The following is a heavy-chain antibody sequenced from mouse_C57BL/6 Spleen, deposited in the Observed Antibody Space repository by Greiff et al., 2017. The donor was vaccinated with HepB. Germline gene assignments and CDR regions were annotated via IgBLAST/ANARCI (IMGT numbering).Heavy chain of an antibody. CDR2: IDPSDSET. CDR1: GYTFTSYW. CDR3: SRSDYDFAWCAY. Sequence: QVQLQQSGAELVRPGSSVKLSCKASGYTFTSYWMHWVKQRPIQGLEWIGNIDPSDSETHYNQKVKDKATLTVDKYSRTAYIQLSSLTSEDSAVYYCSRSDYDFAWCAYWGQESLVSVSA. D-gene: IGHD2-4*01. V-gene: IGHV1-52*01. J-gene: IGHJ3*01.